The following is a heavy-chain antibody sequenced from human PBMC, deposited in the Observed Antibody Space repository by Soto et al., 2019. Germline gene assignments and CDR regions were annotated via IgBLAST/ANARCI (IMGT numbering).Heavy chain of an antibody. CDR2: IYHSGST. D-gene: IGHD2-15*01. V-gene: IGHV4-30-2*01. CDR1: GGSIGSGGYS. Sequence: SETLSLTFAVSGGSIGSGGYSWSWIRQPPGKGLELIGYIYHSGSTYYNPSLKSRVTISVDRSKNQFSLKLSAVTAADTAVYYSALLRGRGMVRYFEYGGQGTLVTVSS. CDR3: ALLRGRGMVRYFEY. J-gene: IGHJ4*02.